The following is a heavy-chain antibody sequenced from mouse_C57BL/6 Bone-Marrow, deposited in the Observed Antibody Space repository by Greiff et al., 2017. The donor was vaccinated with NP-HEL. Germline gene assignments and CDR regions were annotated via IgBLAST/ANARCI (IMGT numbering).Heavy chain of an antibody. D-gene: IGHD2-5*01. CDR2: INPGSGGT. J-gene: IGHJ3*01. CDR1: GYAFTNYL. CDR3: AREAYYSNFWFAY. V-gene: IGHV1-54*01. Sequence: VQLQQSGAELVRPGTSVKVSCKASGYAFTNYLIEWVKQRPGQGLEWIGVINPGSGGTNYNEKFKGKATLTADKSSSTAYMQLSSLTSEDSAVYFCAREAYYSNFWFAYWGQGTLVTVSA.